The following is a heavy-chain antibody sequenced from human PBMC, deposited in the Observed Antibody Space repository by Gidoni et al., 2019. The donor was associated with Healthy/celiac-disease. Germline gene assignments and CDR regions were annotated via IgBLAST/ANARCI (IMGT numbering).Heavy chain of an antibody. D-gene: IGHD6-19*01. Sequence: EVQLVESGGGLVQPGRSLRLSCAASGFTFDDYAMHWVRQAPGKGLEWVSVISWNSGSIGYADSVKGRFTISRDNAKNSLYLQMNSLRAEDTALYYCAKAHLIAVAGYFDYWGQGTLVTVSS. V-gene: IGHV3-9*01. CDR3: AKAHLIAVAGYFDY. CDR1: GFTFDDYA. J-gene: IGHJ4*02. CDR2: ISWNSGSI.